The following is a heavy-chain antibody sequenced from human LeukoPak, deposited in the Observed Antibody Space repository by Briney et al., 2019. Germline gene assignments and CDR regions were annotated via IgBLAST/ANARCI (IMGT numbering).Heavy chain of an antibody. D-gene: IGHD3-10*01. Sequence: GGSLRLSCTAPGITFSIYAMHWVRQAPGEGLEWVTVISNDGSVKYYADSVKGRFTISRDNSKNTLYLQMDSLRAEDTAVYFCAKVGGSGTSYYYFGMDVWGQGTTVTVSS. CDR1: GITFSIYA. CDR3: AKVGGSGTSYYYFGMDV. V-gene: IGHV3-30*04. CDR2: ISNDGSVK. J-gene: IGHJ6*02.